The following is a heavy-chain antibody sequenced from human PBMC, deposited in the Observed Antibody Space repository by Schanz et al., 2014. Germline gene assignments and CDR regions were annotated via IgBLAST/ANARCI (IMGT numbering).Heavy chain of an antibody. CDR1: GFTVSSDH. Sequence: VQLVESGGGLVQPGGSLRLSCVVSGFTVSSDHMSWIRQAPGKGLEWVSDISSGSSYANYADSVKGRFTISRDNSKNTLYLQMNTLRAEDTAVYYCARDRGYCSGGSCLTFDYWGQGTLVTVSS. V-gene: IGHV3-11*06. CDR3: ARDRGYCSGGSCLTFDY. CDR2: ISSGSSYA. J-gene: IGHJ4*02. D-gene: IGHD2-15*01.